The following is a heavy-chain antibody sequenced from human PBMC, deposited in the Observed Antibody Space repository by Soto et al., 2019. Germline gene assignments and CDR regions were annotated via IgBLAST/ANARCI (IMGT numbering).Heavy chain of an antibody. CDR1: GYTFTGYY. D-gene: IGHD1-26*01. CDR3: ARVMGVGATWGLDY. J-gene: IGHJ4*02. Sequence: ASVKVSCKASGYTFTGYYMHWVRQAPGQGLEWMGWINPNSGGTNYAQKFQGGVTVTRDTSISTAYMELSRLRSDDTAVYYCARVMGVGATWGLDYWGQGTLVTVSS. CDR2: INPNSGGT. V-gene: IGHV1-2*02.